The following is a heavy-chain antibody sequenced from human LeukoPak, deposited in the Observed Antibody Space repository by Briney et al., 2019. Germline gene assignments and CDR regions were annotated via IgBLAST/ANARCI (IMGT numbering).Heavy chain of an antibody. Sequence: GGSLRLSCAASGFTFSNYGMHWVRQAPGKGLEWVAVISYDGSNTYYADSVKGRFTISRDNSKNTLYLQMNSLRTEDTALFYCAKDRDASGWRYFDYWGQGTLVTVSS. D-gene: IGHD6-19*01. V-gene: IGHV3-30*18. CDR1: GFTFSNYG. CDR3: AKDRDASGWRYFDY. J-gene: IGHJ4*02. CDR2: ISYDGSNT.